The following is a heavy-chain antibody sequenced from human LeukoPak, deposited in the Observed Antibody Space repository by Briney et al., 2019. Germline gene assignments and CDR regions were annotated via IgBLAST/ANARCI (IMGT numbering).Heavy chain of an antibody. D-gene: IGHD3-3*01. CDR1: GFTFSSYW. J-gene: IGHJ6*03. CDR3: ARDDFWSGYPAYYYYYMDV. V-gene: IGHV3-7*01. CDR2: IKQDGSEK. Sequence: GGSLRLSCAASGFTFSSYWMSWVRQAPGKGLEWVANIKQDGSEKYYVGSVKGRFTISRDNAKNSLYLQMNSLRAEDTAVYYCARDDFWSGYPAYYYYYMDVWGKGTTVTVSS.